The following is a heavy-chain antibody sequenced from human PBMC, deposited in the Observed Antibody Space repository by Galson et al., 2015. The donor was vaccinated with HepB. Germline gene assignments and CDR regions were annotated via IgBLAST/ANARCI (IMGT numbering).Heavy chain of an antibody. CDR3: ARKGSKWELLGNWFDP. J-gene: IGHJ5*02. CDR2: IWYDGSNK. CDR1: GFTFSSYG. Sequence: SLRLSCAASGFTFSSYGMHWVRQAPGKGLEWVAVIWYDGSNKYYADSVKGRFTISRDNSKNTLYLQMNSLRAEDTAVYYCARKGSKWELLGNWFDPWGQGTLVTVSS. V-gene: IGHV3-33*01. D-gene: IGHD1-26*01.